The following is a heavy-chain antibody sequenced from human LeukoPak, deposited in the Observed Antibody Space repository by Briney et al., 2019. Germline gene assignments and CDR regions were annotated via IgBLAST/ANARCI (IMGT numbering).Heavy chain of an antibody. J-gene: IGHJ4*02. Sequence: GGSLRLSCVASGFTFSSYEMNWVRQAPGKGLEWVSAISGSGGSTYYADSVKGRFTISRDNSKNTLYLQMNSLRAEDTAVYYCAKGPYSSGWYYFDYWGQGTLVIVSS. V-gene: IGHV3-23*01. CDR1: GFTFSSYE. CDR2: ISGSGGST. D-gene: IGHD6-19*01. CDR3: AKGPYSSGWYYFDY.